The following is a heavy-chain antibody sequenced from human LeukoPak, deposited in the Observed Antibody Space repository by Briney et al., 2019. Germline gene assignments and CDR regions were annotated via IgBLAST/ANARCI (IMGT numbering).Heavy chain of an antibody. V-gene: IGHV3-48*02. Sequence: GGSLRLSCAASGFTFSSYSMNWVRQAPGKGLEWVSYISSSSSTIYYADSVKGRFTISRDNAKNSLYLQMNSLRDEDTAVYYCARDTLNGPFVTSLDYWGQGALVTVSS. CDR3: ARDTLNGPFVTSLDY. CDR1: GFTFSSYS. J-gene: IGHJ4*02. D-gene: IGHD3-9*01. CDR2: ISSSSSTI.